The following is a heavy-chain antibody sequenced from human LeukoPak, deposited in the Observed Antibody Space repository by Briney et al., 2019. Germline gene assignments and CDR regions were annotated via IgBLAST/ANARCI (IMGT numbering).Heavy chain of an antibody. CDR3: ARDGSGWSRDY. V-gene: IGHV3-69-1*01. D-gene: IGHD6-19*01. Sequence: PGGSLRLSCTVSGFTVSSNSMSWVRQAPGKGLQWVSTIGSDGSIFYADSLKGRFTISRDNAKNSLFLHMNSLRVEDTAVYYCARDGSGWSRDYWGQGTLVTVSS. CDR1: GFTVSSNS. CDR2: IGSDGSI. J-gene: IGHJ4*02.